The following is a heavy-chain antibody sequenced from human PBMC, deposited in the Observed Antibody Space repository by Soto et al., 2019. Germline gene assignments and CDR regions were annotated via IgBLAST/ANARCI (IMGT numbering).Heavy chain of an antibody. CDR1: GGSFSGYY. J-gene: IGHJ4*02. CDR3: ARVVQSGGYFEY. D-gene: IGHD2-8*02. V-gene: IGHV4-34*01. Sequence: QVQLQQWGAGLLKPSETLSLTCAVYGGSFSGYYWSWIRQPPGKGLEWNGEINHSGSTNYNPSLKSRVTISVDTSKDQFSLKLSSVTAADTAVYCCARVVQSGGYFEYWGQGTLVTVSS. CDR2: INHSGST.